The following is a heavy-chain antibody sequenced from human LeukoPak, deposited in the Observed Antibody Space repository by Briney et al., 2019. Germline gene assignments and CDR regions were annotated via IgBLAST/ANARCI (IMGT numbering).Heavy chain of an antibody. CDR2: IIPIFGTA. J-gene: IGHJ4*02. D-gene: IGHD3-10*01. CDR1: GGTFSSYA. CDR3: AVNYYGSGSRSDY. V-gene: IGHV1-69*13. Sequence: ASVKVSCKASGGTFSSYAISWVRQAPGQGLEWMGGIIPIFGTANCAQKFQGRVTITADESTSTAYMELSSLRSEDTAVYYCAVNYYGSGSRSDYWGQGTLVTVSS.